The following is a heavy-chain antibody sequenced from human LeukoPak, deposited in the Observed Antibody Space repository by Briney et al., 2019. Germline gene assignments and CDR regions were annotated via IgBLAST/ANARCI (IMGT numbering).Heavy chain of an antibody. CDR2: ISWDGGST. CDR1: GFTFDDYA. Sequence: GSLRLSCAASGFTFDDYAMHWVRQAPGKSLEWVSLISWDGGSTYYADSVKGRFTISRDNSKNSLYLQMNSLRAEDTALYYCAKVSGGDNGYMDVWGKGTTVTVS. D-gene: IGHD2-8*01. J-gene: IGHJ6*03. V-gene: IGHV3-43D*04. CDR3: AKVSGGDNGYMDV.